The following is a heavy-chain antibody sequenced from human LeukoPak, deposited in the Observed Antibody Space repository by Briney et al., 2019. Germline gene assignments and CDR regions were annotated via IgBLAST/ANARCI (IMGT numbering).Heavy chain of an antibody. CDR3: AKVIEGAVAFDY. V-gene: IGHV1-18*01. J-gene: IGHJ4*02. CDR2: ISAYNGNT. D-gene: IGHD1-26*01. Sequence: ASVKVSCKASGYTSTSYGISWVRQAPGQGLEWMGWISAYNGNTNYAQKLQGRVTMTTDTSTSTAYMELSRLRSDDTAVYYCAKVIEGAVAFDYWGQGTLVTVSS. CDR1: GYTSTSYG.